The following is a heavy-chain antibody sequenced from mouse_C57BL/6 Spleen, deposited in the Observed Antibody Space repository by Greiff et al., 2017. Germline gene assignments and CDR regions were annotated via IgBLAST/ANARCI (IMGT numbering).Heavy chain of an antibody. CDR1: GYAFSSYW. CDR2: IYPGDGDT. Sequence: QVQLQQSGAELVKPGASVKISCKASGYAFSSYWMNWVKQRPGKGLEGIGQIYPGDGDTNYNGKFKGKATLTADKSSSTAYMQLSSLTSEDSAVYFCARATAQAPFAYWGQGTLVTVSA. D-gene: IGHD3-2*02. V-gene: IGHV1-80*01. J-gene: IGHJ3*01. CDR3: ARATAQAPFAY.